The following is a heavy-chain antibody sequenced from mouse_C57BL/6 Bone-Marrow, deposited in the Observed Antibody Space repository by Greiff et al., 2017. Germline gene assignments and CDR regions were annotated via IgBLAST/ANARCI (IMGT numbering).Heavy chain of an antibody. D-gene: IGHD1-1*01. Sequence: VKLMASGAELVRPGTSVKVSCKASGYAFTNYLIEWVKQRPGQGLEWIGVINPGSGGTNYNEKFKGKATLTADKSSSTAYMQLSSLTSEDSAVYFCAREEYYGSSYWYFDVWGTGTTVTVSS. V-gene: IGHV1-54*01. J-gene: IGHJ1*03. CDR1: GYAFTNYL. CDR3: AREEYYGSSYWYFDV. CDR2: INPGSGGT.